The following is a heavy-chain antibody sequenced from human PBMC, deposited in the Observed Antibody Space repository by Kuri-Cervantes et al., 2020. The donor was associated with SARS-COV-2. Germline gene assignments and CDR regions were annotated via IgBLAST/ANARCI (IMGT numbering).Heavy chain of an antibody. CDR3: ARVSYAGSSGYYFDY. CDR2: INTNTGNP. V-gene: IGHV7-4-1*02. CDR1: GYTFSNDA. Sequence: ASVKVSCKASGYTFSNDAINRVRQAPGQGLEWMGWINTNTGNPTYAQGFTGRFVFSLDTSVSTAYLQISSLKAEDTAVYYCARVSYAGSSGYYFDYWGQGTLVTVSS. D-gene: IGHD6-19*01. J-gene: IGHJ4*02.